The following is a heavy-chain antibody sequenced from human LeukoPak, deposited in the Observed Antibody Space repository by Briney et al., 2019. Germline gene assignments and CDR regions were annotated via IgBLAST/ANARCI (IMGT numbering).Heavy chain of an antibody. D-gene: IGHD6-19*01. Sequence: GGGLRLSCAASGFTFSDDSMNWVRQAPGRGLEWVSSISGSTTHILYADSGKGRFTISRDDAENSLYLQMSSLRAEGSAVYYCARFETVAVKPIDCWGQGALVTVSS. J-gene: IGHJ4*02. CDR1: GFTFSDDS. CDR2: ISGSTTHI. V-gene: IGHV3-21*01. CDR3: ARFETVAVKPIDC.